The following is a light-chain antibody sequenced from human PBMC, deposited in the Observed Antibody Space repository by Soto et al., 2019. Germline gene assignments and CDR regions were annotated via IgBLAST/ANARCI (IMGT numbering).Light chain of an antibody. CDR2: GAS. CDR3: QQYGSSPRT. CDR1: QSISIN. J-gene: IGKJ1*01. V-gene: IGKV3-20*01. Sequence: EIVLTQSPGTLSVPPGDRVTLSCMASQSISINLAWYQHKPGQAPRLLIYGASSRTTGIPDRFSGSGSGTDFTLTISRLEPEDFAVYYCQQYGSSPRTFGQGTKVDIK.